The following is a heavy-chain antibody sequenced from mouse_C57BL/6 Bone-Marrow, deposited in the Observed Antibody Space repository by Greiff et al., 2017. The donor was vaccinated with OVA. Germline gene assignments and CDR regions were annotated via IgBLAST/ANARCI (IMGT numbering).Heavy chain of an antibody. CDR1: GFSLTSYG. CDR3: AKPKRKAYYYGSRGAWFAY. Sequence: VKLMESGPGLVAPSQSLSITCTVSGFSLTSYGVDWVRQPPGKGLEWLGVIWGGGSTNYNSALMSRLSISKDNSKSQVFLKMNSLQTDDTAMYYCAKPKRKAYYYGSRGAWFAYWGQGTLVTVSA. V-gene: IGHV2-9*01. D-gene: IGHD1-1*01. CDR2: IWGGGST. J-gene: IGHJ3*01.